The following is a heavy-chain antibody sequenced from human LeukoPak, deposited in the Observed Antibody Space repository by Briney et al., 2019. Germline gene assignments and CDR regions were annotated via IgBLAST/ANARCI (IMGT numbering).Heavy chain of an antibody. Sequence: PGGSLRLSCAASGFTFDDYGMSWVRQAPGKGLEWVSGINWNGGSTGYADSVKGRFTISRDNAKNSLYLQMNSLRAEDTAVYYCAKGAYCSGGSCYPGEHPIDYWGQGTLVTVSS. CDR3: AKGAYCSGGSCYPGEHPIDY. V-gene: IGHV3-20*04. CDR2: INWNGGST. J-gene: IGHJ4*02. D-gene: IGHD2-15*01. CDR1: GFTFDDYG.